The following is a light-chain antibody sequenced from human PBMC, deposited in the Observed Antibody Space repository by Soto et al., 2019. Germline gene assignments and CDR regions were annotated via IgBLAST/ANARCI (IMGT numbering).Light chain of an antibody. CDR2: AAS. Sequence: DIQMTQSPSSLSASVGDRVTITCRASQGINNFVAWYQQKPGEVPKLLLYAASTLQSGVPSRFSGSGFGTDFVLPVSSLEPEDVATYYCQKYASVPLTFGGGTRGEIK. J-gene: IGKJ4*01. V-gene: IGKV1-27*01. CDR3: QKYASVPLT. CDR1: QGINNF.